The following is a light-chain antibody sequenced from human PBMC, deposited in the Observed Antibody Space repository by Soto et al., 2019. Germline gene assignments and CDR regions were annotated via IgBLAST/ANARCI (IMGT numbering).Light chain of an antibody. J-gene: IGLJ2*01. Sequence: QPVLTQPPSVSEAPGQRVTISCTGSSSNIGAGYDVHWYQQLPGTAPKLLIYGNSNRPSGVPDRFSGSKSGTSASLAITGLQAEDEADYYCQSYDSSLSVVFGGGTKLTVL. CDR3: QSYDSSLSVV. CDR2: GNS. V-gene: IGLV1-40*01. CDR1: SSNIGAGYD.